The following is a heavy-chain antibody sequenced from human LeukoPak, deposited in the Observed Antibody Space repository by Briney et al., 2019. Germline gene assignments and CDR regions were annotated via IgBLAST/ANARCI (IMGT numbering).Heavy chain of an antibody. V-gene: IGHV4-30-4*01. D-gene: IGHD3-22*01. Sequence: KSSETLSLTCTVSGGSISSDDYNWSWIPPPPGKDLEWIGYISYSGSTYYNPSIKSRVTISVDTSKNQCSLKLSSVTAADTAVYYCARNYYDSSGYSNWYFDLWGRGALVTVSS. CDR2: ISYSGST. CDR1: GGSISSDDYN. J-gene: IGHJ2*01. CDR3: ARNYYDSSGYSNWYFDL.